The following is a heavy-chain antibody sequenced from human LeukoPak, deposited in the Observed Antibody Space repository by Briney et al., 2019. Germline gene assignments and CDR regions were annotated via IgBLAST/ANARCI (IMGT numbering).Heavy chain of an antibody. V-gene: IGHV3-11*01. CDR2: ISARSDTI. Sequence: GGSLRLSCAASGFNFNAFFMNWVRQAPGKGLEWVSYISARSDTIFYADSVKGRFTVSRDNAKNLVYLQMSSLRAEDTALYYCAGDDPSEELSLWGQGTLVTVSA. CDR3: AGDDPSEELSL. D-gene: IGHD1-7*01. J-gene: IGHJ4*02. CDR1: GFNFNAFF.